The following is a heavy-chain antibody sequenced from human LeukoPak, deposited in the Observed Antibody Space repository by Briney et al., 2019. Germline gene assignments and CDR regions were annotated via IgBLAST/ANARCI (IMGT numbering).Heavy chain of an antibody. D-gene: IGHD2-2*01. CDR3: ARAPWGRIVVVPAAKNYMDV. CDR1: GGSFSGYY. CDR2: INHSGST. V-gene: IGHV4-34*01. Sequence: PSETLSLTCAVYGGSFSGYYWSWIRQPPGKGLEWIGEINHSGSTNYNPSLKSRVTISVDTSKNQFSLKLSSVTAADTAVYYCARAPWGRIVVVPAAKNYMDVWGKGTTVTVS. J-gene: IGHJ6*03.